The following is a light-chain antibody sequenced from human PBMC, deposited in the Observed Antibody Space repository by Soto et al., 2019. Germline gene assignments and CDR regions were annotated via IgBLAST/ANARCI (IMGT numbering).Light chain of an antibody. J-gene: IGKJ1*01. V-gene: IGKV3-20*01. CDR3: QQYDTSPRT. CDR2: GAS. CDR1: QSVSSNF. Sequence: EIVLTQSPDTLSLSPGERATLSCRASQSVSSNFLAWYQQKPRQAPRLLIYGASTRATGIPDRFSGSGSGTDFTLTISRLEPADFAAYYCQQYDTSPRTFGQGTKVEI.